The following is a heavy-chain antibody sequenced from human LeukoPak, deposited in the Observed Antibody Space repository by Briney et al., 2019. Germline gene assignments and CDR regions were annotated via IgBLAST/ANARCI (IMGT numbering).Heavy chain of an antibody. J-gene: IGHJ4*02. CDR1: GFTFSSYE. D-gene: IGHD2-8*02. CDR2: ISSSGSTI. Sequence: GGSLRLSCAASGFTFSSYEMNWVRQAPGKGLEWVSYISSSGSTIYYADSVKGRFTISRDNAKNSLYLQMNSLRAEDTAVYYCAKGGGVIGRSYYFDYWGQGTLVTVSS. CDR3: AKGGGVIGRSYYFDY. V-gene: IGHV3-48*03.